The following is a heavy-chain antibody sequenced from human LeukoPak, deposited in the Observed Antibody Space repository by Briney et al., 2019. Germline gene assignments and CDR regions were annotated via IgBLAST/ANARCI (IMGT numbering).Heavy chain of an antibody. J-gene: IGHJ4*02. CDR1: GFTFSSYG. Sequence: GGSLRLSCAASGFTFSSYGMHWVRQAPGKGLEWVAVISYDGSNKYYADSVKGRFTISRDNSKNTLYLQMNSLRAEDTAVYYCAKDLRGARRGTPRAFDYWGQGTLVTVSS. CDR2: ISYDGSNK. D-gene: IGHD1-26*01. CDR3: AKDLRGARRGTPRAFDY. V-gene: IGHV3-30*18.